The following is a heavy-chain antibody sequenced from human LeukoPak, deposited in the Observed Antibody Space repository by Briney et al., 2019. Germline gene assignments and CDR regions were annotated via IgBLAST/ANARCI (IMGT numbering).Heavy chain of an antibody. CDR1: GGSISSGSYY. V-gene: IGHV4-61*02. J-gene: IGHJ4*02. CDR3: ARAVGGDGSGSL. CDR2: IYTSGST. D-gene: IGHD3-10*01. Sequence: SQTLSLTCTVSGGSISSGSYYWSWIRQPAGKGLEWIGRIYTSGSTNYNPSLKSRVTISVDTSKNQFSLKLSSVTAADTAVYYCARAVGGDGSGSLWGPGTLVTVSS.